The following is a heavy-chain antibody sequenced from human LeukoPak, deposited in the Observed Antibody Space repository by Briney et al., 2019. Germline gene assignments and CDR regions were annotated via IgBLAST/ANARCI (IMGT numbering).Heavy chain of an antibody. Sequence: SETLSLTCTVSGGSISSYYWSWIRQPPGKGLEWIGYIYYSGSTNYNPSLKSRVTISVDTSKNQFSLNLSSVTAADTAVYYCARVGEDGYNTFDYWGRGTLVTVSS. D-gene: IGHD5-24*01. CDR1: GGSISSYY. J-gene: IGHJ4*02. V-gene: IGHV4-59*01. CDR2: IYYSGST. CDR3: ARVGEDGYNTFDY.